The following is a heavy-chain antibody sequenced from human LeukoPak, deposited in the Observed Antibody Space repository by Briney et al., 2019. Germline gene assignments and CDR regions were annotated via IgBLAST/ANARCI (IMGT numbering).Heavy chain of an antibody. D-gene: IGHD6-13*01. CDR1: GYTFTSYA. Sequence: ASVKVSCKASGYTFTSYAMHWVRQAPGQRLEWMGWINAGNGNTKYSQEFQGRVTITRDTSASTAYMEPSSLRSEDMAVYYCARGLSIAAAGLVDYWGQGTLVTVSS. J-gene: IGHJ4*02. CDR2: INAGNGNT. CDR3: ARGLSIAAAGLVDY. V-gene: IGHV1-3*03.